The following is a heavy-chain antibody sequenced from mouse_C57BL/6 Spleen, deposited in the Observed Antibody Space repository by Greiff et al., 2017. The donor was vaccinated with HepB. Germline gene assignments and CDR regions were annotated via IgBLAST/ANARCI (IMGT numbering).Heavy chain of an antibody. D-gene: IGHD4-1*01. Sequence: EVQLVESGGGLVKPGGSLKLSCAASGFTFSDYGMHWVRQAPEKGLEWVAYISSGSSTIYYADTVKGRFTISRDNAKNTLFLQMTSLRSEDTAMYYCAREVGPRAMDYWGQGTSVTVSS. V-gene: IGHV5-17*01. CDR3: AREVGPRAMDY. J-gene: IGHJ4*01. CDR1: GFTFSDYG. CDR2: ISSGSSTI.